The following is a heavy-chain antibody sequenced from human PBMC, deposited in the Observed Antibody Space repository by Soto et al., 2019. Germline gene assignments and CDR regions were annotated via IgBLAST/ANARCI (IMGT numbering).Heavy chain of an antibody. CDR3: WIVLYDPRVSHMYFDF. V-gene: IGHV4-4*02. Sequence: SETLSLTCSVSVVSISSGNWWTYVRQSPQRGLEYIGEIFHDGTANYYPSFERRVAISGDTSKNQFFLKLTSVTAADTAIYFRWIVLYDPRVSHMYFDFCRQVNLVAVSS. J-gene: IGHJ4*02. CDR2: IFHDGTA. CDR1: VVSISSGNW. D-gene: IGHD3-22*01.